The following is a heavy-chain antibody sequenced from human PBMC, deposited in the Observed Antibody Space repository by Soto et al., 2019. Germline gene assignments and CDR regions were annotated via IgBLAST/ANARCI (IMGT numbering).Heavy chain of an antibody. CDR3: AFDMYYDFWSELFDY. V-gene: IGHV1-3*01. D-gene: IGHD3-3*01. CDR2: INAGNGNT. CDR1: GNTFTDYC. J-gene: IGHJ4*01. Sequence: ASVKASCKASGNTFTDYCMNWMRQAPGQRLEWMGWINAGNGNTKYSQKLQGRVTITRDTSASTAYMQLSSLRSEDTAVYYCAFDMYYDFWSELFDYWGHGSLVTVSS.